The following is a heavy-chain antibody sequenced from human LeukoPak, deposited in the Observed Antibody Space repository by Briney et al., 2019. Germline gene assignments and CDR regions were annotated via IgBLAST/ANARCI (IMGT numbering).Heavy chain of an antibody. D-gene: IGHD3-9*01. CDR1: GGSISSSSYY. V-gene: IGHV4-39*07. J-gene: IGHJ5*02. CDR3: ARDVRDDILTGPPIGEIP. CDR2: IYYSGST. Sequence: PSETLSLTCTVSGGSISSSSYYWGWIRQPPGKGLEWIGSIYYSGSTYYNPSLKSRVTISVDTSKNQFSLKLSSVTAADTAVYYCARDVRDDILTGPPIGEIPWGQGTLVTVSS.